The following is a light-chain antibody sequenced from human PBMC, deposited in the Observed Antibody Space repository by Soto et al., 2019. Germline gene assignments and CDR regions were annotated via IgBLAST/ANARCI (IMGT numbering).Light chain of an antibody. Sequence: EIVMTQSPATLSVSPGERATLSCRASQSVSSSYLAWYQQKPGQAPRLLIYGASSRATGIPDRFSGSGSGTDFTITISRVEPEDFAVYYCQQYGSSPPVYTFGHGTKLVSK. CDR3: QQYGSSPPVYT. V-gene: IGKV3-20*01. CDR2: GAS. CDR1: QSVSSSY. J-gene: IGKJ2*01.